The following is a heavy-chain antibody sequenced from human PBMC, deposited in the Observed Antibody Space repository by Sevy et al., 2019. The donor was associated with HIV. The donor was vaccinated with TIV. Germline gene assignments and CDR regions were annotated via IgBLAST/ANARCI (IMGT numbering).Heavy chain of an antibody. CDR1: GGSISSSSYY. D-gene: IGHD3-10*01. J-gene: IGHJ6*03. CDR2: IYYSGST. V-gene: IGHV4-39*01. CDR3: ARVLYFSYYYYMDV. Sequence: SETLSLTCTVSGGSISSSSYYWGWIRQPPGKGLEWIGSIYYSGSTYYNPSLKSRVTISVDTSKNQFPLKLSSGTAADTAVYYCARVLYFSYYYYMDVWGKGTTVTVS.